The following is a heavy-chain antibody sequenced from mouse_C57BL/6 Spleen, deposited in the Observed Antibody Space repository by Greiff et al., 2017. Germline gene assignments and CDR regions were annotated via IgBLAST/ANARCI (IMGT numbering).Heavy chain of an antibody. Sequence: VQGVESGGGLVQPKGSLTLSCAASGFSFNTYAMNWVRQAPGTGLEWVARIRSKSNNYATYYADSVKDRFTISRDDSESMLYLQMNNLKTEDTAMYYCVRQNWAYYFDYWGQGTTLTVSS. V-gene: IGHV10-1*01. CDR2: IRSKSNNYAT. CDR3: VRQNWAYYFDY. D-gene: IGHD4-1*01. J-gene: IGHJ2*01. CDR1: GFSFNTYA.